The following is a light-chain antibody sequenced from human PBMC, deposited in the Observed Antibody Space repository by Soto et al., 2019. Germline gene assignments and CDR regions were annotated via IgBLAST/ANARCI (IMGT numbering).Light chain of an antibody. J-gene: IGKJ2*01. V-gene: IGKV1-39*01. Sequence: DIQMAQSPASLSASVGDRVTISCRASQSISVYLNWYQQKPGKAPELLIYAASSFQSGVPPRFTGSGSGTDFTLTISDLQPEDFATYSCQQSYSTPYTFGQGTKLEIK. CDR1: QSISVY. CDR2: AAS. CDR3: QQSYSTPYT.